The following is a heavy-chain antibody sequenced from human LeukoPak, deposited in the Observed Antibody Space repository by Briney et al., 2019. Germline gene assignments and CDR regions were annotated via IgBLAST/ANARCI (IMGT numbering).Heavy chain of an antibody. CDR1: GYTFIGHY. J-gene: IGHJ5*02. Sequence: ASVKVSCKASGYTFIGHYIHWMRQAPGQGLEWVGWINPYSGVTNYADNFQGRVTLTRDTSSSTAYMELTSLRSDDTAVYYCARDHIDDSSTSAPSTDGFDPWGQGTLVTVSS. CDR2: INPYSGVT. V-gene: IGHV1-2*02. CDR3: ARDHIDDSSTSAPSTDGFDP. D-gene: IGHD6-13*01.